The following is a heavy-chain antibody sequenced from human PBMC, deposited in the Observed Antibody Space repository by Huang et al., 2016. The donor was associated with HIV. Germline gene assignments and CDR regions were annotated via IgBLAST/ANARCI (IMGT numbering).Heavy chain of an antibody. D-gene: IGHD2-15*01. Sequence: QVQLQESGPGLVKPSQTLSLTCTVSGASISSGSYYWTWIRQPAGKGLEWIGQSYTSGSTNYTPSLKSRVTISIDTSKTHFSLRLNSVTAADTAVYYCATWPPGSQMRAFDIWGPGTMITVSS. CDR3: ATWPPGSQMRAFDI. CDR1: GASISSGSYY. CDR2: SYTSGST. V-gene: IGHV4-61*09. J-gene: IGHJ3*02.